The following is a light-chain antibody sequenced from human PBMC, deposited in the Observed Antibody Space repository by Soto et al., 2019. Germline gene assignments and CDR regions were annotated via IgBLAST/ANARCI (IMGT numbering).Light chain of an antibody. V-gene: IGKV1-39*01. Sequence: DIQMTQSPSTLSASVEDIVTITCRASQSISSWLAWYQPKPGKAPKLLIYAASSLQSVVPSRFSGSGSGTDFTLTISSLQPEEFATYYCQKSYSTTITCGQGKRLAIK. CDR2: AAS. J-gene: IGKJ5*01. CDR3: QKSYSTTIT. CDR1: QSISSW.